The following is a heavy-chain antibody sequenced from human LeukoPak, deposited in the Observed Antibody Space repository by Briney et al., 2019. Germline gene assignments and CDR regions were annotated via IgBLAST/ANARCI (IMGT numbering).Heavy chain of an antibody. V-gene: IGHV1-18*01. CDR2: ISAYNGNT. CDR1: GYTLTSYG. Sequence: GASVKVSCKASGYTLTSYGISWVRQAPGQGLEWMGWISAYNGNTNYAQKLQGRVTMTTDTSTSTAYMELRSLRSDDTAVYYCAVYAPGYCSGGSCYSVIDYFDYWGQGTLVTVSS. J-gene: IGHJ4*02. CDR3: AVYAPGYCSGGSCYSVIDYFDY. D-gene: IGHD2-15*01.